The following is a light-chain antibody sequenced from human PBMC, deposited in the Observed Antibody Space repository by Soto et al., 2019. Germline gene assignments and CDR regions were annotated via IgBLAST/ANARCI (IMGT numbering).Light chain of an antibody. J-gene: IGKJ5*01. CDR2: AAS. Sequence: TQSPSSLSASVGDRVTITCRSGQGISNYLAWYQQRPGKAPKLLIYAASTLQTGVPSRFSGSGSGTEFTLTISSLQPEDFATYHCQQLTSYPRSTFGQGTRLEI. V-gene: IGKV1-9*01. CDR1: QGISNY. CDR3: QQLTSYPRST.